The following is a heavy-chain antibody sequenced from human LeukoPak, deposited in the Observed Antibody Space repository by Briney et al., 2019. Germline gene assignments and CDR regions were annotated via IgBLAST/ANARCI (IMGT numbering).Heavy chain of an antibody. CDR2: ISGGGITT. Sequence: AGGSLRLSCAASGFTFSSFAMSWVRQAPGKGLEWVSTISGGGITTYYADSAKGRFTISRDNAKNSLYLQMNSLRAEDTAMYYCARDNGFSLLDFWSQGALVTVS. V-gene: IGHV3-23*01. CDR1: GFTFSSFA. D-gene: IGHD2-8*01. J-gene: IGHJ4*02. CDR3: ARDNGFSLLDF.